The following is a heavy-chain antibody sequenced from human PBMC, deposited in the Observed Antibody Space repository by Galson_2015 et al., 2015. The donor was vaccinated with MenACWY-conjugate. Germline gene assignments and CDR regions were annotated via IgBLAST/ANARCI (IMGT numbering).Heavy chain of an antibody. CDR3: ARDCNTGRAGDH. J-gene: IGHJ4*02. CDR2: ISSAGGNI. V-gene: IGHV3-21*01. Sequence: QAPGKGLEWVSSISSAGGNIHYADSVRGRFTVSRDNANNTLYLQMDSLRAEDTALYYCARDCNTGRAGDHWGQGTLVTVSS. D-gene: IGHD1-14*01.